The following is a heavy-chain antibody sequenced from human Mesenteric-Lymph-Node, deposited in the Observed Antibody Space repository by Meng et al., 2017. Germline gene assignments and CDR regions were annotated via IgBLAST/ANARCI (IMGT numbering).Heavy chain of an antibody. CDR1: GYTFRNYP. CDR2: INAGNGNI. J-gene: IGHJ4*02. CDR3: ARENDNWNYFDY. D-gene: IGHD1-1*01. V-gene: IGHV1-3*01. Sequence: QVQLVQSGAEVKKLGASVKVSCTASGYTFRNYPLHWVRQAPGQKPEWMGWINAGNGNITNSQKFQGSITINSDTSATDYMELSSMRSEDTADYFCARENDNWNYFDYWGQGSLVTVSS.